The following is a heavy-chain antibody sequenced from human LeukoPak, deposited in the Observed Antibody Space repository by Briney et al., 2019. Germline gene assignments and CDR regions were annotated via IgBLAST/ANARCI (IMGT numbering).Heavy chain of an antibody. D-gene: IGHD3-3*01. CDR1: GYTFTSYG. Sequence: ASVKDSCKASGYTFTSYGLSWVRQAPGQGLEWMGWISAYNGNTNYAQKFQGRVTMTTDTSTSTAYMELRSLRSDDTAVYYCARDRLRFLPWDWFDPWGQGTLVTVSS. CDR3: ARDRLRFLPWDWFDP. CDR2: ISAYNGNT. J-gene: IGHJ5*02. V-gene: IGHV1-18*01.